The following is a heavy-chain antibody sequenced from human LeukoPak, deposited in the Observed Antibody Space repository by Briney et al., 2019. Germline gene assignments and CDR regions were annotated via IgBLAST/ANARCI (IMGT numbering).Heavy chain of an antibody. CDR2: IRYDGSNK. V-gene: IGHV3-30*02. D-gene: IGHD1-14*01. J-gene: IGHJ4*02. CDR3: AKATRATETDSQDY. CDR1: GFTFSSYG. Sequence: GGSLRLSSAASGFTFSSYGMHWVRQAPGKGLEWVTFIRYDGSNKYYADSVKGRFTISRDNSKNTLYLQMNSLRAEDTAVYYCAKATRATETDSQDYWGQGILVTVSS.